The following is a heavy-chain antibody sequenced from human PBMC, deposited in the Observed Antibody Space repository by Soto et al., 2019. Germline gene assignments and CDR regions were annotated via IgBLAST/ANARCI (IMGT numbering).Heavy chain of an antibody. CDR2: ISSTTNYI. V-gene: IGHV3-21*01. J-gene: IGHJ4*02. CDR3: ARESEDLTSNFDY. CDR1: GFTFTRYS. Sequence: XGSLRLSCAASGFTFTRYSMNWVRQAPGKGLEWVSSISSTTNYIYYADSMKGRFTVSRDNAKNSVYLEMNSLSAEDTAVYYCARESEDLTSNFDYWGQGTLVTVSS.